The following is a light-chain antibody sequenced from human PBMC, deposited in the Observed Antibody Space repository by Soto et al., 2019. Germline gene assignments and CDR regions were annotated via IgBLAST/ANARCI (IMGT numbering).Light chain of an antibody. CDR3: QQYNSYYPWT. J-gene: IGKJ1*01. V-gene: IGKV3-11*01. CDR1: QSISSK. CDR2: DAS. Sequence: EVVLTQSPVTLSLSPGQRATLSWRASQSISSKLAWYQQRPGQAPRLLIYDASNRATGISDRFTGSGSGTDFTLTITRLETEDFADYYCQQYNSYYPWTFGPGTKVDIK.